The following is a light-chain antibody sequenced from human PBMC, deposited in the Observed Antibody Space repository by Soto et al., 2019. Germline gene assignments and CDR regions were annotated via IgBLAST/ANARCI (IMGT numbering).Light chain of an antibody. Sequence: IPVTQSLTSLSATVEDGVTITCRASQGISSWLAWYQQKPGKAPKLLIYKASTLKSGVPSRFRGSRSGTECTLTSSSLQPDDFQTYYCQHYNSYSEAFGQGTKVDIK. CDR3: QHYNSYSEA. J-gene: IGKJ1*01. CDR1: QGISSW. CDR2: KAS. V-gene: IGKV1-5*03.